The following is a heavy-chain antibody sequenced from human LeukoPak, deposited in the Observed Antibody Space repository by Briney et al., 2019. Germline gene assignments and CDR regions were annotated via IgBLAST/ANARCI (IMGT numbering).Heavy chain of an antibody. Sequence: SETLSLTRTVSGGSISSYYGSWIRQPPGKGLEWIGYIYYSGSTNYNPSLKSRVTISVDTSKNQFSLKLSSVTAADTAVYYCARSPYDFWSGYYSFDYWGQGTLVTVSS. CDR2: IYYSGST. V-gene: IGHV4-59*01. CDR3: ARSPYDFWSGYYSFDY. CDR1: GGSISSYY. J-gene: IGHJ4*02. D-gene: IGHD3-3*01.